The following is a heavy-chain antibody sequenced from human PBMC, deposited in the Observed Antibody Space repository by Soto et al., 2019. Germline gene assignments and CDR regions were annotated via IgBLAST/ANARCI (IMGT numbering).Heavy chain of an antibody. V-gene: IGHV4-39*01. Sequence: PSETLSLTCTVSGGSISSSSYYWGWIRQPPGKGLEWIGTIYYIGSTYYNPSLKSRVTISVDTSKNQFSLKLSSVTAADTAVYYCARHYDILTGYYTPLEYWGQGTLVTVSS. J-gene: IGHJ4*02. CDR1: GGSISSSSYY. D-gene: IGHD3-9*01. CDR3: ARHYDILTGYYTPLEY. CDR2: IYYIGST.